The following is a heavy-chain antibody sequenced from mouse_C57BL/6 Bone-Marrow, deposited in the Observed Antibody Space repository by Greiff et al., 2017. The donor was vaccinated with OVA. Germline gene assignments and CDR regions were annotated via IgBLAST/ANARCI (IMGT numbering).Heavy chain of an antibody. CDR2: IDPSDSYT. V-gene: IGHV1-59*01. D-gene: IGHD1-1*01. CDR3: ARSVVPSYYAMDY. Sequence: QVQLKQPGAELVRPGTSVKLSCKASGYTFTSYWMHWVKQRPGQGLEWIGVIDPSDSYTNYNQKFKGKATLTVDTSSSTAYMQLSSLTSEDSAVYYGARSVVPSYYAMDYWGQGTSVTVSA. CDR1: GYTFTSYW. J-gene: IGHJ4*01.